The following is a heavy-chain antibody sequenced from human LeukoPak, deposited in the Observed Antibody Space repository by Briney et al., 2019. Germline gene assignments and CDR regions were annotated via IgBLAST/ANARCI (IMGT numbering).Heavy chain of an antibody. V-gene: IGHV3-21*01. D-gene: IGHD3-16*02. CDR1: GFTFSSYS. Sequence: GGSLRLSCAASGFTFSSYSMNWVRQAPGKGLEWVSSISSSSSYIYYADSVKGRFTISRDNAKNSLYLQMNSLRAEDTAVYYCAGGGFYDYVWGSYRIDYWGQGTLVTVSS. J-gene: IGHJ4*02. CDR2: ISSSSSYI. CDR3: AGGGFYDYVWGSYRIDY.